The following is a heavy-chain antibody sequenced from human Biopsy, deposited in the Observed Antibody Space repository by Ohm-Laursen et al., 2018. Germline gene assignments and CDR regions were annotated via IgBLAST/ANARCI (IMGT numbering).Heavy chain of an antibody. J-gene: IGHJ4*02. CDR2: FDREERKT. CDR3: ATGPYYDTRFYYNVRPFDF. Sequence: GAPVKVSCKVSGYTLTELSIHWVRQTGGKGLEWMGGFDREERKTVYAEKFQGRVTMTEDTSTDTVYMEVTSLRSDDTAVYYCATGPYYDTRFYYNVRPFDFWGQGTLVTVSS. V-gene: IGHV1-24*01. CDR1: GYTLTELS. D-gene: IGHD3-10*01.